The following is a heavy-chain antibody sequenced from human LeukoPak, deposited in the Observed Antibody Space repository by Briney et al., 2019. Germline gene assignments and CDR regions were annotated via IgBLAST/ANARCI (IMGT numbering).Heavy chain of an antibody. J-gene: IGHJ4*02. V-gene: IGHV1-46*01. CDR3: ARVGSWCSGGSCYPDY. Sequence: ASVKVSCKASGYTFTSYYMHWVRQAPGKGLEWMGIINPSGGSTSYAQKFQGRVTMTRDTSTSTVYMELSSPRSEDTAVYYCARVGSWCSGGSCYPDYWGQGTLVTVSS. CDR2: INPSGGST. CDR1: GYTFTSYY. D-gene: IGHD2-15*01.